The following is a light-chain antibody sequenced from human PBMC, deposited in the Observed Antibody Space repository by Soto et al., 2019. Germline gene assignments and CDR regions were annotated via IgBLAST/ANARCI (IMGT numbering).Light chain of an antibody. V-gene: IGKV3-20*01. CDR2: GAS. CDR1: QSVSSSY. Sequence: DIVLTQSPGTLSLSPGERAALSCRASQSVSSSYLAWYQQKPGQAPRLLIYGASNRATGIPDRFSGSGSGTDFTLTISRLEPEDFAVYYCQQYGRSPFTFGQGTKLEIK. CDR3: QQYGRSPFT. J-gene: IGKJ2*01.